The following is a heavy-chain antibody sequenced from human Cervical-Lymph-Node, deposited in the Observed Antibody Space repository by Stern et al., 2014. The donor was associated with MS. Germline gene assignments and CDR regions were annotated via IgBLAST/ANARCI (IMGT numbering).Heavy chain of an antibody. CDR1: GDSISTSNW. V-gene: IGHV4-4*02. Sequence: QLQLQESGPGLVRPSETLSLTCAVSGDSISTSNWWSWVRQPPGKGLEWIGEIYHTGSATYNPSLKSRVTISVDQSNHQFSLKLSSAPAADTAVYYWARGPSSRAAIRSLQWPLELWGQGPLLTVSS. D-gene: IGHD4-11*01. CDR3: ARGPSSRAAIRSLQWPLEL. CDR2: IYHTGSA. J-gene: IGHJ4*02.